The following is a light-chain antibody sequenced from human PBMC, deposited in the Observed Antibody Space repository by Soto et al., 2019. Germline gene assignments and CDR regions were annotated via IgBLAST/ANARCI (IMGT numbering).Light chain of an antibody. CDR2: SAS. J-gene: IGKJ5*01. CDR1: QSVTSSY. CDR3: QQYGTSEII. Sequence: ENVLTQSPGTLSLSPGERATLSCRASQSVTSSYLAWYQQKPGQAPRLLIYSASSRATGVPDRFSGSGSATDFTLTISRVEPEDFAVYYCQQYGTSEIIFGQGTRLEIK. V-gene: IGKV3-20*01.